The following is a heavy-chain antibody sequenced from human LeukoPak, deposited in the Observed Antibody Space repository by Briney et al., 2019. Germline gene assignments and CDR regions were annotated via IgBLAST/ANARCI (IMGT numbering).Heavy chain of an antibody. J-gene: IGHJ4*02. CDR1: GGSISGYY. Sequence: PSETLSLTCTVSGGSISGYYWSWIRQPPGKGLQYIGYIHDSGSTAYNPSLMSRVTISVDTSKNQFSLKLSSVTAADTAVYYCARGYSSSWYSVGGDYWGQGTLVTVSS. CDR3: ARGYSSSWYSVGGDY. CDR2: IHDSGST. D-gene: IGHD6-13*01. V-gene: IGHV4-59*12.